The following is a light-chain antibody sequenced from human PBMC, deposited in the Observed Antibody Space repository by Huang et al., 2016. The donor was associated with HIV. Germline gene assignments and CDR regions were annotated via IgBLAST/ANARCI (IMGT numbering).Light chain of an antibody. V-gene: IGKV3-15*01. CDR2: GAS. Sequence: EVMMTQSPATLSVSPGERANISCRASQTISNNLAWFQQKPGQSPSPLIYGASARAAGIPARFSGSGSGTEFTLTISSAQSEDFTLYYCQQYSIWPYTFGQGTKLEIK. J-gene: IGKJ2*01. CDR1: QTISNN. CDR3: QQYSIWPYT.